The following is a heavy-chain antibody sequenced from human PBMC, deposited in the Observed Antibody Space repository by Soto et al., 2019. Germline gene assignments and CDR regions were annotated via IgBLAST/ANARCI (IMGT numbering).Heavy chain of an antibody. CDR2: IWYDGSNK. Sequence: QVQLVESGGGVVQPGRSLRLSCAASGFTFSSYGMHWVRQAPGKGLEWVAVIWYDGSNKYYADSVKGRFTISRDNSKNTLYLQMNSLRAEDTAVYYYARDPLPGDDYYDSSGYRLVDDYWGQGTLVTVSS. J-gene: IGHJ4*02. CDR3: ARDPLPGDDYYDSSGYRLVDDY. CDR1: GFTFSSYG. V-gene: IGHV3-33*01. D-gene: IGHD3-22*01.